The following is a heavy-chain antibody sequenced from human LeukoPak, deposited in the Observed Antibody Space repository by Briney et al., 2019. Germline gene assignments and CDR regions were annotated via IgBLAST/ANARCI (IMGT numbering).Heavy chain of an antibody. CDR1: GGSFSGYY. CDR3: ARGLAVNTAKYFQH. J-gene: IGHJ1*01. D-gene: IGHD4-17*01. Sequence: SDTLSLTCAVYGGSFSGYYWSWIRQPPGKGLEWIGEINHSGSTNYNPSLKSRVTISVDTSKNQFSLKLSSVTAADTAVYYCARGLAVNTAKYFQHWGQGTLVTVSS. CDR2: INHSGST. V-gene: IGHV4-34*01.